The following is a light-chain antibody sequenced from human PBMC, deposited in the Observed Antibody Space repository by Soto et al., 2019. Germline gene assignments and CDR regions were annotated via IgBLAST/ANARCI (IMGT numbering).Light chain of an antibody. CDR1: QSVLYSSNNKNY. CDR2: WAS. V-gene: IGKV4-1*01. Sequence: DIVMTQSPDSLAVSLGVRATINCKSSQSVLYSSNNKNYLAWYQQKPGQPPKALIYWASTREYGVPDRFSGSGSGTDFTLTISSLQAEDVAVYYCQQYYATPLTFGQGTKVDIK. CDR3: QQYYATPLT. J-gene: IGKJ1*01.